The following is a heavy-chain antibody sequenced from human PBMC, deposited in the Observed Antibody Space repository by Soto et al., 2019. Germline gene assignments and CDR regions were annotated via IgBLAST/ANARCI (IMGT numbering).Heavy chain of an antibody. CDR2: INPSGGST. Sequence: ASVTVSCKASGYTFTSYYMHWVRQAPGQGLEWMGIINPSGGSTSYAQKFQGRVTMTRDTSTSTVYMELSSLRSEDTAVYYRARSPTYGDPDYWGQGTLVTVSS. CDR1: GYTFTSYY. CDR3: ARSPTYGDPDY. V-gene: IGHV1-46*03. D-gene: IGHD4-17*01. J-gene: IGHJ4*02.